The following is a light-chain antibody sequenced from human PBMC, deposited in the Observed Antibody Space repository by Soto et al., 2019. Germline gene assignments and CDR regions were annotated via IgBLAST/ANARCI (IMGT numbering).Light chain of an antibody. Sequence: ATLSLSQSTIPALSCRASQSVSSYLLWYQQKPGQTPTLLIYDASNRATGIPARFSGSGSETDFTLTISILEPEDLAVYYCQQYNNPPRQLGQGTK. CDR3: QQYNNPPRQ. CDR1: QSVSSY. J-gene: IGKJ1*01. CDR2: DAS. V-gene: IGKV3-11*01.